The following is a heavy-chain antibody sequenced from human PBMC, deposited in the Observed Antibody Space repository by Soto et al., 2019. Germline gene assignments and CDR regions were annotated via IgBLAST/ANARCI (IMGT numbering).Heavy chain of an antibody. J-gene: IGHJ6*03. CDR2: IYYSGST. D-gene: IGHD3-3*01. V-gene: IGHV4-59*08. CDR1: GDSISSYY. CDR3: ARHRMRYYDFWSGYYNPPLAYYYMDV. Sequence: SETLSLTCTVSGDSISSYYWSWIRQPPGKGLEWIGYIYYSGSTNYNPSLKSRVTISVDTSKNQFSLKLSSVTAADTAVYYCARHRMRYYDFWSGYYNPPLAYYYMDVWGKGTTVNVSS.